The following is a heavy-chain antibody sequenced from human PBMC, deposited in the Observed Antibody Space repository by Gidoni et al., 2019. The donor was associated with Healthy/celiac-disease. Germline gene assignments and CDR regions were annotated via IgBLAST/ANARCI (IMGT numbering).Heavy chain of an antibody. J-gene: IGHJ4*02. CDR1: GGSISSYY. CDR2: IYYSGST. D-gene: IGHD5-12*01. CDR3: ARGGRWLQLGSFDY. V-gene: IGHV4-59*01. Sequence: QVQLQESGPGLVKPSETLSLTCTVPGGSISSYYWSWLRQPPGKGLEWTGYIYYSGSTNYNPALKSRVTISVDTSKNQFSLKLSSVTAADTAVYYCARGGRWLQLGSFDYWGQGTLVTVSS.